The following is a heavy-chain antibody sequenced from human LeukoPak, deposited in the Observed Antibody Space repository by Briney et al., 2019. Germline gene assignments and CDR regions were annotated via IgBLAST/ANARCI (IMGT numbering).Heavy chain of an antibody. V-gene: IGHV1-18*01. J-gene: IGHJ6*02. CDR3: ARDNSGVGAIRMDV. D-gene: IGHD1-26*01. CDR2: ISAYNGNT. CDR1: GYTFTSYG. Sequence: GASVKVSCKASGYTFTSYGITWVRQAPGQGLEWMGWISAYNGNTNYAQKLQGRVTMTTDTSTSTAYMELRSLRSDDTAIYYCARDNSGVGAIRMDVWGQGTTVTVSS.